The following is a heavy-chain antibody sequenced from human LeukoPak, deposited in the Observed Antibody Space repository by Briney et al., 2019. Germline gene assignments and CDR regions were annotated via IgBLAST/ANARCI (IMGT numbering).Heavy chain of an antibody. CDR2: INTDGSST. V-gene: IGHV3-74*01. CDR1: GLTFSSYW. D-gene: IGHD3-10*01. CDR3: ASEGLLWFRESRYYFDY. J-gene: IGHJ4*02. Sequence: PGGSLRLSCAASGLTFSSYWMHWVRQAPGKGLVWVSRINTDGSSTNYADSVKGRFTISRDNAKNTLYLQMNSLRAEDTAVYYCASEGLLWFRESRYYFDYWGQGTLVTVSS.